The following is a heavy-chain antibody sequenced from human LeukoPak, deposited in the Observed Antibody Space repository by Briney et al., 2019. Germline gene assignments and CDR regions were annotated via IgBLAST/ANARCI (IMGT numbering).Heavy chain of an antibody. CDR3: ARDQDL. CDR2: ISSGSTYI. J-gene: IGHJ5*02. V-gene: IGHV3-21*01. Sequence: GGSLRLSCAASGFTFSSYSMNWVRQAPGKGLEWLSSISSGSTYIYYADSVKGRFTISRDNAKNSLYLQMNSLRAEDTAVYYCARDQDLWGQGTLVTISS. CDR1: GFTFSSYS.